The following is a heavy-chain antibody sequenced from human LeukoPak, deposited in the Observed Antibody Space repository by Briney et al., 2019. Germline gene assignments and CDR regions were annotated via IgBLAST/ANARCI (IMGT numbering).Heavy chain of an antibody. D-gene: IGHD6-19*01. Sequence: PGGSLRLSCAVSGFAFRSEAMSWVRQSPARGLEWVASISPGGGTTYYADYVKGRFTISRDNSKNSLFVQMNSLRAEDTAVYYCARGGVSRIAVAGTYAYDIWGQGTMVTVSS. J-gene: IGHJ3*02. V-gene: IGHV3-23*01. CDR3: ARGGVSRIAVAGTYAYDI. CDR1: GFAFRSEA. CDR2: ISPGGGTT.